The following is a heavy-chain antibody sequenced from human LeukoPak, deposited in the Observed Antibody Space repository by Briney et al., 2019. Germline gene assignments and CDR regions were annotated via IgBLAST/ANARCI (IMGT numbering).Heavy chain of an antibody. V-gene: IGHV3-30*18. CDR2: ISYDGSNR. J-gene: IGHJ4*02. CDR1: GFTFSNYG. D-gene: IGHD3-10*01. CDR3: AKDQDGSGSQHLDY. Sequence: GGSLRLSCAASGFTFSNYGMHRVRQAPGKGLEWVADISYDGSNRYYADSVKGRVTISRENSKNTLYLQMNSLRAEDTAVYYCAKDQDGSGSQHLDYWGQGTLVTVSS.